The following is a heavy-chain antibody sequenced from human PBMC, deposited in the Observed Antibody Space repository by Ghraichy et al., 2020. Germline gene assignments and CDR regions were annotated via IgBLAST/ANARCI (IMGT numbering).Heavy chain of an antibody. Sequence: GVLNISCAASGFTFSNAWMSWVRQAPGKGLEWVGRIKSKTDGGTTDYAAPVKGRFTISRDDSKNTLYLQMNSLKTEDTAVYYCTTDYYDSSGYLPASQDYWGQGTLVTVSS. D-gene: IGHD3-22*01. CDR3: TTDYYDSSGYLPASQDY. J-gene: IGHJ4*02. CDR2: IKSKTDGGTT. CDR1: GFTFSNAW. V-gene: IGHV3-15*01.